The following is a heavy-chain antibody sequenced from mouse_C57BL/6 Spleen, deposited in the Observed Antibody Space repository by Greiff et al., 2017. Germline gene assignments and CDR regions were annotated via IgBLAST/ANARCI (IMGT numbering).Heavy chain of an antibody. CDR3: ARGELDGDY. J-gene: IGHJ2*01. CDR1: GFTFSSYA. Sequence: EVQLQESGGGLVKPGGSLKLSCAASGFTFSSYAMSWVRQTPEKRLEWVATISDGGSYTYYPDNVKGRFTISRDNAKNNLYLQMSHLKSEDTAMYYCARGELDGDYWGQGTTLTVSS. V-gene: IGHV5-4*01. CDR2: ISDGGSYT. D-gene: IGHD3-1*01.